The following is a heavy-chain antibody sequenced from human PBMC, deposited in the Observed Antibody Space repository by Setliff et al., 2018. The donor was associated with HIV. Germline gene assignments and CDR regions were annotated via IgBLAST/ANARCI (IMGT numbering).Heavy chain of an antibody. CDR3: ARHPPYCSGGSCYRGKGYYFDY. Sequence: SETLSLTCTVSGGSISSISYYWGWIRQPPGKGLEWIGSIYYSGSTYYNPSLKSRVTISVDRSKNQFSLKLNSVTAADTAMYYCARHPPYCSGGSCYRGKGYYFDYWGQGTLGTVPQ. CDR1: GGSISSISYY. CDR2: IYYSGST. D-gene: IGHD2-15*01. J-gene: IGHJ4*02. V-gene: IGHV4-39*01.